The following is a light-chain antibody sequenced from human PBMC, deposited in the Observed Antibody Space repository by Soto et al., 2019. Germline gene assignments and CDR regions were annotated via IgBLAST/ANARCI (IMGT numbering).Light chain of an antibody. Sequence: QSALTQPASVSGSPGQSITISCTGTSSAVGGYNSFSWYQQHPGKAPKLMIYDVSNRPSGVSNRFSGSKSGNTASLTISGLQAEDEAEYYCSSYTSSSTLVFGTGTKLTVL. CDR1: SSAVGGYNS. J-gene: IGLJ1*01. V-gene: IGLV2-14*01. CDR3: SSYTSSSTLV. CDR2: DVS.